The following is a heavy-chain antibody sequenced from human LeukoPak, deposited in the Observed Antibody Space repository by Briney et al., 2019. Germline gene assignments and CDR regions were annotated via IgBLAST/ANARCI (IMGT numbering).Heavy chain of an antibody. CDR1: GFTFTSYA. CDR2: ISGSGART. J-gene: IGHJ6*02. V-gene: IGHV3-23*01. D-gene: IGHD2-21*01. Sequence: PGGSLRLSCAASGFTFTSYAMTWVPEAPGKGLEWVSGISGSGARTFYGDSVKGRFTISRDNSKNTLDLQMNSLRAEDTGTYYCAKADCGGECYYVMAVWGQGTTVTVSS. CDR3: AKADCGGECYYVMAV.